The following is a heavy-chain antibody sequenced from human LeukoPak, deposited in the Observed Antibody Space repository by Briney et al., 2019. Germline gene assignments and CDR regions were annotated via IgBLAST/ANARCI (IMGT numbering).Heavy chain of an antibody. Sequence: SQTLSLTCTVSGGSISSGGYYWSWLRQHPGKGLEWIGYIYYSGSTYYNPSLKSRVTISVDTSKNQFSLKLSSVTAADTAVYYCAGRPAFGVVTPGPVYWGQGTLVTVSS. D-gene: IGHD3-3*01. V-gene: IGHV4-31*03. J-gene: IGHJ4*02. CDR2: IYYSGST. CDR3: AGRPAFGVVTPGPVY. CDR1: GGSISSGGYY.